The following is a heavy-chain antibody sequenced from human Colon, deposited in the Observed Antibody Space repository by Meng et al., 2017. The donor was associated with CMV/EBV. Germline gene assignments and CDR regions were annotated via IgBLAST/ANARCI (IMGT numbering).Heavy chain of an antibody. CDR3: ARDQAGDPLFYYTGLDV. D-gene: IGHD2-21*01. CDR2: ISYDGDNK. Sequence: GGSLRLSCAASGFTFSRHAMFWVRQAPGKGLEWVAFISYDGDNKYFGDSVKGRITVSRDNSKNTLYLQMNSLRPEDTAVYFCARDQAGDPLFYYTGLDVWGHGTPVTVSS. J-gene: IGHJ6*02. CDR1: GFTFSRHA. V-gene: IGHV3-30-3*01.